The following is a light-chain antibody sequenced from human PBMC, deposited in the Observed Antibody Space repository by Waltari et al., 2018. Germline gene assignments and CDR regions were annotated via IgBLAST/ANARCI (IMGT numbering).Light chain of an antibody. CDR1: PSVGTW. CDR3: QQYNSNPWT. Sequence: DIQMTQSPSTLSASVGDRVTITCRASPSVGTWLAWFQQIPGRAPKVLIYRASNSESGVPSRFSGSGSGTDFTLTISSLQPDDFATYYCQQYNSNPWTFGQGTKVEIK. J-gene: IGKJ1*01. CDR2: RAS. V-gene: IGKV1-5*03.